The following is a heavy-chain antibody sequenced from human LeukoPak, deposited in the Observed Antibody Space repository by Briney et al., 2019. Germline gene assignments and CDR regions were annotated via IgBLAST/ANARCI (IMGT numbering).Heavy chain of an antibody. Sequence: GSSVKVSCKASGGTFSSYAISWVRQAPGQGLEWMGGIIPIFGTANYAQKFQGRVTITTDESTSTAYMELSSLRSEDTAVYYCARACLRYSSSWGFDPWGQGTLVTVSS. D-gene: IGHD6-13*01. CDR1: GGTFSSYA. J-gene: IGHJ5*02. CDR3: ARACLRYSSSWGFDP. V-gene: IGHV1-69*05. CDR2: IIPIFGTA.